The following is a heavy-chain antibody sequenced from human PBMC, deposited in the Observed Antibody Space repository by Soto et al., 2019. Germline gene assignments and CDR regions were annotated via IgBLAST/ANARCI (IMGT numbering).Heavy chain of an antibody. CDR1: GGSTTSDY. V-gene: IGHV4-59*01. CDR3: VRDLNGSGDY. J-gene: IGHJ4*02. D-gene: IGHD3-10*01. Sequence: PSETLSLTXTVSGGSTTSDYWSWIRQPPGKGLEWLGYIFHSLGAKYNPSLGSRGTISLDTSKNQLSLSLRSVTAADTAIYFCVRDLNGSGDYWGQGTLVTVSS. CDR2: IFHSLGA.